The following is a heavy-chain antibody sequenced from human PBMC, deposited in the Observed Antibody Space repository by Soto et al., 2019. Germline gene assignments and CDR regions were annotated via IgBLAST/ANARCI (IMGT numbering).Heavy chain of an antibody. J-gene: IGHJ4*02. Sequence: PSETLSLTCTASGGSISSYYWNWIRQPPGKGLEWIGYIYDSGSTNYNPSLKSRVTISVDTSKNQFSLKLSSVTAADTAVYYCARSGYYYDSSGYYSYYFDYWGQGTLVTVSS. CDR1: GGSISSYY. CDR2: IYDSGST. V-gene: IGHV4-59*01. CDR3: ARSGYYYDSSGYYSYYFDY. D-gene: IGHD3-22*01.